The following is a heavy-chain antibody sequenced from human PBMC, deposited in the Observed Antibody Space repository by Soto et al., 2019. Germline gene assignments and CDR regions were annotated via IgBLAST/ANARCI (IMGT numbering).Heavy chain of an antibody. Sequence: SETLSLTCTVSGGSISRYYWSWIRQPPGKGLEWIGYIYYSGSTNYNPSLKSRVTISVDTSKNQFSLKLSSVTAADTAVYYCARDRGYYYDSSGYYDYWGQGTLVTVSS. CDR2: IYYSGST. J-gene: IGHJ4*02. D-gene: IGHD3-22*01. CDR3: ARDRGYYYDSSGYYDY. V-gene: IGHV4-59*01. CDR1: GGSISRYY.